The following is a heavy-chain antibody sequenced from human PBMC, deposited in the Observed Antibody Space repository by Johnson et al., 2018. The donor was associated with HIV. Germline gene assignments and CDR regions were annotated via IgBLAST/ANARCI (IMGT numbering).Heavy chain of an antibody. CDR1: GFTFSDHY. Sequence: QVQLVESGGGLVQSGGSLRLSCAASGFTFSDHYMDWVRQAPGKGLEWVGRIKSKIDGGTTYYADSVKGRFTISRDNAKRSLFLQMNSLRVEDTAVYFCGRGGGSWGQGTMVTVSS. D-gene: IGHD3-16*01. V-gene: IGHV3-11*04. CDR2: IKSKIDGGTT. J-gene: IGHJ3*01. CDR3: GRGGGS.